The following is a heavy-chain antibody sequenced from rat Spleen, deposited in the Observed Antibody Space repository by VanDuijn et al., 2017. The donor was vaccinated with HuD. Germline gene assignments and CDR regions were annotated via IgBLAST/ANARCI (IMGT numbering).Heavy chain of an antibody. Sequence: EVQLVESGGGLVQPGRSLKLSCAASGFTFSDYTMAWVRQAPKKGLEWVATIVYDGTRTYFRDSVKGRFTLSRDNTKSTLYLQMASLRSEDTATYYCSREGLYGNFFDYCGQGVMVTVSS. CDR2: IVYDGTRT. CDR3: SREGLYGNFFDY. J-gene: IGHJ2*01. V-gene: IGHV5S10*01. CDR1: GFTFSDYT. D-gene: IGHD1-11*01.